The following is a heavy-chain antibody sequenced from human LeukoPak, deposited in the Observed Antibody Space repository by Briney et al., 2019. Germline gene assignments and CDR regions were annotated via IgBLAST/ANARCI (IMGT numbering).Heavy chain of an antibody. CDR2: IYPGDSDT. CDR1: GYSFTSYW. Sequence: GESLKISCKGSGYSFTSYWIGWVRQMPGKGLEWIWIIYPGDSDTRYSPSFQGQVTISADKSISTAYLQWSSLKASDTAMYYCARTYRYCSGGSCYPAPRFDPWGQGTLVTVSS. D-gene: IGHD2-15*01. J-gene: IGHJ5*02. V-gene: IGHV5-51*01. CDR3: ARTYRYCSGGSCYPAPRFDP.